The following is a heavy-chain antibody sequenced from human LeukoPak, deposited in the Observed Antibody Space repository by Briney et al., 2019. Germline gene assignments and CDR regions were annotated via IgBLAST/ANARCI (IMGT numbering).Heavy chain of an antibody. CDR3: AREAALVRGVIWSPMDY. Sequence: SVKVSCTASGGTFSSYAISWVRQAPGQGLEWMGGIIPIFGTANYAQKFQGRVTITADESTSTAYMELSSLRSEDTAVYYCAREAALVRGVIWSPMDYWGQGTLVTVSS. CDR1: GGTFSSYA. CDR2: IIPIFGTA. V-gene: IGHV1-69*13. D-gene: IGHD3-10*01. J-gene: IGHJ4*02.